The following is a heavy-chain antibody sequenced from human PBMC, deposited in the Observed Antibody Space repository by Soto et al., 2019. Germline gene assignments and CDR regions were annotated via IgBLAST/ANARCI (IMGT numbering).Heavy chain of an antibody. J-gene: IGHJ6*03. CDR1: GFTFSSSA. CDR3: AKGSRGAYYYCMDV. V-gene: IGHV3-23*01. Sequence: EVQMLESGGGLVQPGGSLRLSCAASGFTFSSSAMNWVRQAPGKGLEWVSSISNSGGTTSYADSVKGRFTISRDNSNNTLYLQMNSLRAEDTAVYYCAKGSRGAYYYCMDVWGKGTTVTVSS. CDR2: ISNSGGTT.